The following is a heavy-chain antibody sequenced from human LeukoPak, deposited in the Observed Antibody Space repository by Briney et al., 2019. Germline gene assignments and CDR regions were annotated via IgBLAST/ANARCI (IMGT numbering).Heavy chain of an antibody. Sequence: SETLSLTCTVSGDSINNNNYYWGWIRQPPGEGLEWIGNIYYNGRTYYSPSLKSRGTISVDTSKNQFSLKLSSVTAADTAVYYCARHARNGDRWFDPWGQGTLVTVSS. CDR3: ARHARNGDRWFDP. CDR2: IYYNGRT. CDR1: GDSINNNNYY. J-gene: IGHJ5*02. D-gene: IGHD7-27*01. V-gene: IGHV4-39*01.